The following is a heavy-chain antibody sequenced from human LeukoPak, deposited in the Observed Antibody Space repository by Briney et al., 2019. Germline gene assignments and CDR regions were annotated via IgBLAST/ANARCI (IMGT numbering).Heavy chain of an antibody. V-gene: IGHV3-23*01. J-gene: IGHJ3*02. CDR3: SKETSQLPNVLLSI. D-gene: IGHD3-10*01. CDR2: ISGSGGST. CDR1: GFTFSSYA. Sequence: GGSLRLSCAASGFTFSSYAMSWVRQAPGKGLEWVSAISGSGGSTYYADSVKGRFTISRDNYKNTLYLQMNSLRAEDTAVYYCSKETSQLPNVLLSIWGQGTMVTVSS.